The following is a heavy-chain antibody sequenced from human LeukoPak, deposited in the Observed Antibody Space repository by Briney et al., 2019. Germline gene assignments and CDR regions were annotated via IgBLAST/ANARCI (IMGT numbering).Heavy chain of an antibody. D-gene: IGHD2-15*01. V-gene: IGHV4-59*08. Sequence: NPSETLSLTCTVSGGSINSYYWSWIRQPPGKGLEWIGYIYYSGSTNYNPSLKSRVTISVDTSKNQFSLKLSSVTAADTAVYYCAALRYCGGSSCFPKYFQLWGQGTLVTVSS. J-gene: IGHJ1*01. CDR1: GGSINSYY. CDR3: AALRYCGGSSCFPKYFQL. CDR2: IYYSGST.